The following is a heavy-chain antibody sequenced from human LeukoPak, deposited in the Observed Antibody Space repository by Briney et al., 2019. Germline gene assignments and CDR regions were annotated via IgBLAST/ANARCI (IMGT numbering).Heavy chain of an antibody. J-gene: IGHJ4*02. CDR2: ISGGGDSI. CDR1: GFTFSSYA. D-gene: IGHD1-26*01. V-gene: IGHV3-23*01. CDR3: AREVGHFDY. Sequence: PGGSLRLSCAASGFTFSSYAMSWVRQAPGKGLEWVSTISGGGDSIYYADSVKGRFTISRDNSKNTLYLQMNSLRAEDTVVYDCAREVGHFDYWGQGTLVTVSS.